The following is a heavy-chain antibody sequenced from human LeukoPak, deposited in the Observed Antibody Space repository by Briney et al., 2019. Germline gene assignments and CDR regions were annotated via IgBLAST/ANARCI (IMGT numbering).Heavy chain of an antibody. CDR3: ARPRYYYDSSGYYYI. D-gene: IGHD3-22*01. V-gene: IGHV5-51*01. J-gene: IGHJ4*02. Sequence: GESLKISCKGSGYSFTSYRIGWVRQMPGKGLEWMGIIYPGDSDTRYSPSFQGQVTISADKSISTAYLQWSSLKASDTAMYYCARPRYYYDSSGYYYIWGQGTLVTFSS. CDR1: GYSFTSYR. CDR2: IYPGDSDT.